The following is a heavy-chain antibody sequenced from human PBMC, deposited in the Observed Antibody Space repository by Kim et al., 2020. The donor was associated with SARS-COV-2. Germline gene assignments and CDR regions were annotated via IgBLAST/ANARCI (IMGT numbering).Heavy chain of an antibody. J-gene: IGHJ4*02. D-gene: IGHD1-26*01. Sequence: SETLSLTCTVSGGSVSSGSYYWSWIRQPPGKGLEWIGYIYYSGSTNYNPSPKSRVTISVDTSKNQFSLKLSSVTAADTAVYYCASPSTVGAEVDYWGQGTLVTVSS. V-gene: IGHV4-61*01. CDR3: ASPSTVGAEVDY. CDR2: IYYSGST. CDR1: GGSVSSGSYY.